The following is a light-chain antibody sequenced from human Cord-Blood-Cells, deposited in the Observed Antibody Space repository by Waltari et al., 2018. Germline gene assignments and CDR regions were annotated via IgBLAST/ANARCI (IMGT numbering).Light chain of an antibody. J-gene: IGKJ2*01. V-gene: IGKV1-39*01. Sequence: DIQMTQSPSSLSASVGDRVTITCRASQSISSYLNWYQQKPGQARKLLMYAASSLQSGVPSRFSGSGSGTDFTLTISSLQPEDFATYYCQQSYSTPMYTFGQGTKLEIK. CDR3: QQSYSTPMYT. CDR2: AAS. CDR1: QSISSY.